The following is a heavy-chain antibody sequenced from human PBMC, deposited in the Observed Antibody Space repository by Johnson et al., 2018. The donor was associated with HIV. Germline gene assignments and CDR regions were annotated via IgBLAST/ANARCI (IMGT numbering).Heavy chain of an antibody. CDR3: ANLFRGDWGFDAFDT. CDR2: IKQAGSEK. CDR1: GFTFSSYW. J-gene: IGHJ3*02. Sequence: VHLVESGGGLVQPGGSLRLSCAASGFTFSSYWMSWVRQAPGKGLEWVANIKQAGSEKYSADSVKGRFTISRDNAKNSLYLQMNSLRAEDTALYYCANLFRGDWGFDAFDTWGQGTMVTVSS. V-gene: IGHV3-7*03. D-gene: IGHD7-27*01.